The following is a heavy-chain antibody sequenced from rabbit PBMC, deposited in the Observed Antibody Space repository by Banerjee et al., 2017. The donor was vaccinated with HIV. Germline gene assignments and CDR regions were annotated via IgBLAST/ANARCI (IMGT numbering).Heavy chain of an antibody. D-gene: IGHD1-1*01. V-gene: IGHV1S40*01. J-gene: IGHJ4*01. CDR3: GGGLISGRGYYLNW. CDR1: GFSFSSSYY. Sequence: QSLEESGGDLLKPAASLILTCTASGFSFSSSYYMICVRHAPGKEPGRIACIYTASTGTPYYASGAKARFPISKPPSPRWTLKMTSLPPRATATYFWGGGLISGRGYYLNWWGPGTLVPAS. CDR2: IYTASTGTP.